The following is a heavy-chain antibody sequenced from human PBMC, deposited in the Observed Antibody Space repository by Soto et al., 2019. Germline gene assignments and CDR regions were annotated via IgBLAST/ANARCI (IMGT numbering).Heavy chain of an antibody. V-gene: IGHV4-4*07. J-gene: IGHJ4*02. CDR3: ARESGIAARPGYFDY. CDR1: GGSISSYY. D-gene: IGHD6-6*01. Sequence: NPSETLSLTCTVSGGSISSYYWSWIRQPAGKGLEWIGRIYTSGSTNYNPSLKSRVTMSVDTSKNQFSLKLSSVTAADTAVYYCARESGIAARPGYFDYWGQGTLVTVSS. CDR2: IYTSGST.